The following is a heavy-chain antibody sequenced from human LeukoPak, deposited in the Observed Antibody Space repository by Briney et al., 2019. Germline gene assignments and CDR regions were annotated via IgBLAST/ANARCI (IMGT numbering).Heavy chain of an antibody. J-gene: IGHJ5*02. CDR1: GYTFTNNF. CDR3: ARDNSVGDSAWWFDP. D-gene: IGHD5-12*01. CDR2: INPSGDNT. Sequence: APVKVSCKASGYTFTNNFMHWVRQAPGQGLEWMGIINPSGDNTWYAQKFQGRVTMTRDMATSTDYMEVSSLRSEDTAVYYCARDNSVGDSAWWFDPWGQGTLVTVSS. V-gene: IGHV1-46*01.